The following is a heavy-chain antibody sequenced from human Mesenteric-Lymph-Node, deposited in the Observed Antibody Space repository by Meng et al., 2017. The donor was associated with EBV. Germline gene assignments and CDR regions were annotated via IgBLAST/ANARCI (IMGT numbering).Heavy chain of an antibody. CDR3: ARAPRIAASWDY. CDR2: ISGSGDST. CDR1: GFIFRSYA. V-gene: IGHV3-23*04. Sequence: EVQLGGCGVGLVQPGGSLRLFCAASGFIFRSYAMSWVRQAPGKGLEWVTDISGSGDSTYYADSVKGRFTISRDNSKNTLYLQMNSLRAEDTAVYYCARAPRIAASWDYWGQGTLVTVSS. D-gene: IGHD6-13*01. J-gene: IGHJ4*02.